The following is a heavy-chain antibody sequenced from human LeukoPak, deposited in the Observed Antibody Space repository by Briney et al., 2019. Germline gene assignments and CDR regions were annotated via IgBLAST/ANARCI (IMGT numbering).Heavy chain of an antibody. Sequence: GGSLRLSCAASGFTVSSNYMSWVRQAPGKGLEWASVIYSGGSTYYADSVKGRFTISRDNSKNTLYLQMNSLRAEDTAVYYCAGSYVIRSFDYWGQGTLVTVSS. D-gene: IGHD3-16*01. V-gene: IGHV3-66*01. CDR2: IYSGGST. CDR3: AGSYVIRSFDY. J-gene: IGHJ4*02. CDR1: GFTVSSNY.